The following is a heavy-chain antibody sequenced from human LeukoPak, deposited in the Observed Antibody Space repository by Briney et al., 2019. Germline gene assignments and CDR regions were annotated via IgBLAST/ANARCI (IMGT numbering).Heavy chain of an antibody. CDR1: GYTFTGYY. J-gene: IGHJ3*02. V-gene: IGHV1-2*02. D-gene: IGHD7-27*01. CDR2: INPNSGGT. Sequence: ASVKVSCKASGYTFTGYYMHWVRQAPGQGLEWMGWINPNSGGTNYAQKFQGRVTMTRDTSISTAYMELSRLRSDDTAVYYCARKQTGDDAFDIWGQGTIVTVSS. CDR3: ARKQTGDDAFDI.